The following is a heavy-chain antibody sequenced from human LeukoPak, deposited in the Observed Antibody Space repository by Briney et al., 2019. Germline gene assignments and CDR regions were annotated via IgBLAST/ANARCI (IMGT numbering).Heavy chain of an antibody. CDR3: ARACGSSTSCYRKNWFDP. V-gene: IGHV4-59*08. D-gene: IGHD2-2*02. Sequence: SETLSLTCAVYDGSFSGYYWSWIRQPPGKGLEWIGYIYYSGSTNYNPSLKSRVTISVDTSKNQFSLKLSSVTAADTAVYYCARACGSSTSCYRKNWFDPWGQGTLVTVSS. J-gene: IGHJ5*02. CDR2: IYYSGST. CDR1: DGSFSGYY.